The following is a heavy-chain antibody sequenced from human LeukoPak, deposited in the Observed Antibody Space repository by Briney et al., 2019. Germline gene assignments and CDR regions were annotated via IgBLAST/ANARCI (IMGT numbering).Heavy chain of an antibody. Sequence: ASVKVSCKASGYTFTSYYMHWVRQAPGQGLEWMGIINPSGGSTSYAQKFQGRVTMTRDTSTSTVYMELSSLGSEDTAVYYCARGVRDIVVVVADGFDYWGQGTLVTVSP. CDR2: INPSGGST. J-gene: IGHJ4*02. D-gene: IGHD2-15*01. V-gene: IGHV1-46*01. CDR1: GYTFTSYY. CDR3: ARGVRDIVVVVADGFDY.